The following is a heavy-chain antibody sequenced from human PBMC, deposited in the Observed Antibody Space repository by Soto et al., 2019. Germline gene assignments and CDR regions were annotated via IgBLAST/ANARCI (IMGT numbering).Heavy chain of an antibody. CDR2: IIPIFGTA. CDR1: GGTFSSYA. D-gene: IGHD3-3*01. CDR3: ASSNPPGIGGFDI. V-gene: IGHV1-69*06. Sequence: SVKVSCKASGGTFSSYAISWVRQAPGQGLEWMGGIIPIFGTANYAQKFQGRVTITADKSTSTAYMELSSLRSEDTAVYYCASSNPPGIGGFDIWGQGTMVTVSS. J-gene: IGHJ3*02.